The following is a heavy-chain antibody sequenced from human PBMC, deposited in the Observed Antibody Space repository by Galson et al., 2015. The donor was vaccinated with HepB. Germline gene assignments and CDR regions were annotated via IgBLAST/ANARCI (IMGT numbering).Heavy chain of an antibody. J-gene: IGHJ3*02. V-gene: IGHV4-39*01. D-gene: IGHD2-2*01. CDR1: GGSISSSSYY. CDR3: ARHEIVVVPATSVLHAFDI. Sequence: SETLSLTCTVSGGSISSSSYYWGWIRQPPGKGLEWIGSIYYSGSTYYNPSLKSRVTISVDTSKNQFSLKLSSVTAADTAVYYCARHEIVVVPATSVLHAFDIWGQGTMVTVSS. CDR2: IYYSGST.